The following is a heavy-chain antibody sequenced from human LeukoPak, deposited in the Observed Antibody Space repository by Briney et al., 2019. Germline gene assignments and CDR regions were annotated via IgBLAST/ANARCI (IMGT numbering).Heavy chain of an antibody. CDR1: GGSISSYY. Sequence: PSETLSLTCTVSGGSISSYYWSWIRQPPGRGLEWIGYVYYSGSTNYNPSLKSRVTISVDTSKNQFSLKLSSVTAADTAVYYCARDESGGSYSYAENWFDPWGQGTLVTVSS. CDR3: ARDESGGSYSYAENWFDP. CDR2: VYYSGST. J-gene: IGHJ5*02. D-gene: IGHD3-16*01. V-gene: IGHV4-59*12.